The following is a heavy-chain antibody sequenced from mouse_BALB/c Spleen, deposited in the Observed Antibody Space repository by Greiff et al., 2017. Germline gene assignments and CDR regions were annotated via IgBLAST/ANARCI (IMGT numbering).Heavy chain of an antibody. D-gene: IGHD2-14*01. CDR1: GYTFTSYT. Sequence: VQLQQSGADLARPGASVKMSCKASGYTFTSYTMPWVKQRPGQGLEWIGYINPSSGYTNYNQNFKDKATLTADKSSSTAYMQLSSLTSEDSAVYYCARPNRSYDMDYWGQGTSVTVSS. J-gene: IGHJ4*01. V-gene: IGHV1-4*01. CDR3: ARPNRSYDMDY. CDR2: INPSSGYT.